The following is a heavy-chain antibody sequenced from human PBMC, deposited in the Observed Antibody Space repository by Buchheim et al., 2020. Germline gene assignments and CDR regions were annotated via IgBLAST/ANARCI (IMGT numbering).Heavy chain of an antibody. CDR3: ARVLWFGELSPNDY. J-gene: IGHJ4*02. CDR1: GVTFSSYW. Sequence: EVQLVESGGGLVQPGGSLRLSCAASGVTFSSYWLHWVRQAPGKGLVWVSRINSDGSSTSYAGSVKGRFTISRDIAKNTLYLQMNSLRAEDTAVYDCARVLWFGELSPNDYWGQGTL. V-gene: IGHV3-74*01. D-gene: IGHD3-10*01. CDR2: INSDGSST.